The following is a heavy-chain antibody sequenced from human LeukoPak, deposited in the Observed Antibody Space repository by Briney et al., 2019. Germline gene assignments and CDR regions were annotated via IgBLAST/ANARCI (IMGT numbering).Heavy chain of an antibody. CDR3: ARTYYYGSSAYYGSVDY. J-gene: IGHJ4*02. Sequence: GASVKVSCKASGYTFTNYGISWVRQAPAQGFEWMGWISAYNGNTNYAQKLQGRLTMTTDTSTSTAYMELRSLRSDDTAVYYCARTYYYGSSAYYGSVDYWGQGTLVTVSS. D-gene: IGHD3-22*01. V-gene: IGHV1-18*01. CDR2: ISAYNGNT. CDR1: GYTFTNYG.